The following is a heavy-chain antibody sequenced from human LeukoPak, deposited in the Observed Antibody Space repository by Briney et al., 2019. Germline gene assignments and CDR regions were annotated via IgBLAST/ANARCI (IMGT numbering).Heavy chain of an antibody. CDR2: IYASGYT. CDR1: GDSISSYY. J-gene: IGHJ4*02. V-gene: IGHV4-4*07. D-gene: IGHD3-10*01. Sequence: SETLSFTCTVSGDSISSYYWNWIRQPAGKGLEWIGRIYASGYTEYNPSLQTRVTMSVDTSKNEFSLKVDTVTAADIAVYFCARNHIVTGTYFDSWGQGILVTVSS. CDR3: ARNHIVTGTYFDS.